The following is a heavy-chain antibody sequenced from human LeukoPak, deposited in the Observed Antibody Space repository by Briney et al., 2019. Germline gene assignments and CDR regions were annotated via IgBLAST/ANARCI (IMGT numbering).Heavy chain of an antibody. CDR2: IYYSGSS. CDR1: GGSISSSSNY. Sequence: SETLSLTCTVSGGSISSSSNYWGWIRQPPGKGLEWIGSIYYSGSSYYNPSLKSRVTICVDTSKNQFSLKLSSVTAADTAVYYCARQYDSSGYYYFDYWGQGTLVTVSS. CDR3: ARQYDSSGYYYFDY. V-gene: IGHV4-39*01. D-gene: IGHD3-22*01. J-gene: IGHJ4*02.